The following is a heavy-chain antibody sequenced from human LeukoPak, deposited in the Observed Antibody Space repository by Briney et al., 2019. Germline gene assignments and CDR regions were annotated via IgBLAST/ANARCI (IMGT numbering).Heavy chain of an antibody. Sequence: PSQTLSLTCTVSGGSISSGSYYWSWIRQPAGKGLEWIGRIYTSGSTNYNPSLKSRVTISVDTSKNQFSLKLSSVTAADTAVYYCAREGGLGGVVVPAAIIHWGQGTLVTVSS. CDR2: IYTSGST. J-gene: IGHJ4*02. D-gene: IGHD2-2*02. CDR3: AREGGLGGVVVPAAIIH. V-gene: IGHV4-61*02. CDR1: GGSISSGSYY.